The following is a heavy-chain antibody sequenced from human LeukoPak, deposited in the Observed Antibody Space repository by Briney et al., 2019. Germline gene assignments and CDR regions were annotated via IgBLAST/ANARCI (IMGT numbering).Heavy chain of an antibody. J-gene: IGHJ6*02. V-gene: IGHV4-59*01. CDR3: ARDRLVVVAAAYYYYYGMDV. CDR2: IYYSGST. CDR1: GGSISSYY. D-gene: IGHD2-15*01. Sequence: SETLSLTCTVSGGSISSYYWSWIRQPPGKGLEWIGYIYYSGSTNYNPSLKSRVTISVDTSKNRFSLKLSSVTAADTAVYYCARDRLVVVAAAYYYYYGMDVWGQGTTVTVSS.